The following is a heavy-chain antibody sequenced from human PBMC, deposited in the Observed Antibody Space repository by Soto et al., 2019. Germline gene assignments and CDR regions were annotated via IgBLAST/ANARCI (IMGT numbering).Heavy chain of an antibody. CDR3: ARATEDYYYGSGSYCHFDY. V-gene: IGHV1-18*01. CDR1: GYTFTSYG. CDR2: ISAYNGNT. Sequence: QVQLVQSGAEVKKPGASVKVSCKASGYTFTSYGISWVRQAPGQGLEWMGWISAYNGNTNYAQKLQGRVTMTTDTSTSTAYMELRSLRSDDTAVYYCARATEDYYYGSGSYCHFDYWGQGTLVTVSS. D-gene: IGHD3-10*01. J-gene: IGHJ4*02.